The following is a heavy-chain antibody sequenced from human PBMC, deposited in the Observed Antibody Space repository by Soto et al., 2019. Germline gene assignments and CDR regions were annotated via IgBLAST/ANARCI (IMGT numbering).Heavy chain of an antibody. CDR1: GYTFTSYA. CDR2: INAGNGNT. D-gene: IGHD3-9*01. CDR3: ARAGKILRYFDWLLGY. V-gene: IGHV1-3*01. J-gene: IGHJ4*02. Sequence: QVQLVQSGAEVKKPGASVKVSCKASGYTFTSYAMHWVRQAPGQRLEWMGWINAGNGNTKYSQKFQGRVTITRDTSASTAYMELSSLRSEDTAVYYCARAGKILRYFDWLLGYWGQGTLVTVSS.